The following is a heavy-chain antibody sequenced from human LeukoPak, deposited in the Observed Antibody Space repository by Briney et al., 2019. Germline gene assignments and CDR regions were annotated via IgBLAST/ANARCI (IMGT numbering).Heavy chain of an antibody. CDR1: GFTVSSYG. CDR3: ARGKYSYDSSGYYYGDLLYYFDY. J-gene: IGHJ4*02. Sequence: GGSLRLSCAASGFTVSSYGMHWVRQAPGKGLEWVAVIWYDGSNKYYADSVKGRFTISRDNSKNTLYVQMNSLRAEDTAVYYCARGKYSYDSSGYYYGDLLYYFDYWGQGTLVTVSS. D-gene: IGHD3-22*01. V-gene: IGHV3-33*01. CDR2: IWYDGSNK.